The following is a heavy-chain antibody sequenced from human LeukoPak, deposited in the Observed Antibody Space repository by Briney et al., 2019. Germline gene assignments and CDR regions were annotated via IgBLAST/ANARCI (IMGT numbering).Heavy chain of an antibody. V-gene: IGHV4-61*02. CDR3: ASYNSSYYWDDAFDI. CDR2: IYTSGSA. D-gene: IGHD3-22*01. CDR1: GGSISSGSYY. J-gene: IGHJ3*02. Sequence: SETLSLTCTVSGGSISSGSYYWSWIRQPAGKGLEWIGRIYTSGSAKYNPSLKSRVTISVDTSKNQFSLKLSSVTAADTAVYYCASYNSSYYWDDAFDIWGQGTMVTVSS.